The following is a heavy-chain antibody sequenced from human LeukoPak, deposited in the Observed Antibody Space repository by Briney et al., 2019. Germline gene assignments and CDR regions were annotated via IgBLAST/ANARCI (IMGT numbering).Heavy chain of an antibody. Sequence: GGSLRLSCAASGFTFSSYAMSWVRQAPGKGLEWVSAISGSGGSTCYADSVKGRFTISRDNSKNTLYLQMNSLRAEDTAVYYCAKHPSPYCSGGSCYVDYWGQGTLVTVSS. CDR3: AKHPSPYCSGGSCYVDY. CDR2: ISGSGGST. J-gene: IGHJ4*02. V-gene: IGHV3-23*01. D-gene: IGHD2-15*01. CDR1: GFTFSSYA.